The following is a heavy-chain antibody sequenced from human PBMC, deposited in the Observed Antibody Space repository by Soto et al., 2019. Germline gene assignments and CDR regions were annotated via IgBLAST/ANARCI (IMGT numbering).Heavy chain of an antibody. CDR3: AADIVVVPAAIPALRSYYYGMDV. Sequence: GGSLRLSCAASGFTFSSYSMNWVRQAPGKGLEWVSSISSSSSYIYYADSVKGRFTISRDNAKNPLYLQMNSLRAEDTAVYYCAADIVVVPAAIPALRSYYYGMDVWGQGTTVTVSS. CDR1: GFTFSSYS. D-gene: IGHD2-2*01. J-gene: IGHJ6*02. V-gene: IGHV3-21*01. CDR2: ISSSSSYI.